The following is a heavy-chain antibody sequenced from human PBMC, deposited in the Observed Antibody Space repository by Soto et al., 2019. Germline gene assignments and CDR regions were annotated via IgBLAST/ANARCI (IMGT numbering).Heavy chain of an antibody. Sequence: TGKGLEWVSAISGSGGSTYYADSVKGRFTISRDNSKNTLYLQMNSLRAEDTAVYFCAFFFQAEDGIRGVRSVSAFLLNRSSDL. J-gene: IGHJ2*01. D-gene: IGHD3-10*02. V-gene: IGHV3-23*01. CDR3: AFFFQAEDGIRGVRSVSAFLLNRSSDL. CDR2: ISGSGGST.